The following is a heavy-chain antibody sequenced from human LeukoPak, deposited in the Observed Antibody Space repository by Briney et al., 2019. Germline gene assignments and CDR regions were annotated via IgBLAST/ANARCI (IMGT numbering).Heavy chain of an antibody. V-gene: IGHV3-30*02. CDR1: GFTFSSYG. D-gene: IGHD6-6*01. Sequence: GGSLRLSCAASGFTFSSYGMHWVRQAPGKGLEWVAFIRYDGSNNYYADSVKGRFTISRDNSKNTLYLQMNSLRSEDTAVYYCARKRPYSSSSSVGYFDYWGQGTLVTVSS. CDR3: ARKRPYSSSSSVGYFDY. CDR2: IRYDGSNN. J-gene: IGHJ4*02.